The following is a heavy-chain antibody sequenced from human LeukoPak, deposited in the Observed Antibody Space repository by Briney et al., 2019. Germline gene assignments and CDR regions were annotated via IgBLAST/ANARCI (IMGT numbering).Heavy chain of an antibody. CDR3: ARDAPNYDILTGPLGY. Sequence: ASVKVSCKASGYTFTSYGISWVRQAPGQGLEWMGWISAYNGNTNYAQKFKGRVTITADESTSTAYMELSSLRSEDTAVYYCARDAPNYDILTGPLGYWGQGTLVTVSS. CDR2: ISAYNGNT. J-gene: IGHJ4*02. V-gene: IGHV1-18*01. CDR1: GYTFTSYG. D-gene: IGHD3-9*01.